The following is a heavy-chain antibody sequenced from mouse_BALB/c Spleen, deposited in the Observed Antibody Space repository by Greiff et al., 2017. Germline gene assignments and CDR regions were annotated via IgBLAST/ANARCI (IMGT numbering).Heavy chain of an antibody. D-gene: IGHD2-3*01. CDR3: ARHLYDGYREDYFAY. Sequence: EVKLMESGGGLVQPGGSLKLSCEASGFTFSSYTMSWVRQTPEKRLEWVAYISNGGGSTYYPDTVKGRFTISRDNAKNTLYLQMSSLKSEDTAMYYCARHLYDGYREDYFAYWGQGTTLTVSS. J-gene: IGHJ2*01. CDR2: ISNGGGST. CDR1: GFTFSSYT. V-gene: IGHV5-12-2*01.